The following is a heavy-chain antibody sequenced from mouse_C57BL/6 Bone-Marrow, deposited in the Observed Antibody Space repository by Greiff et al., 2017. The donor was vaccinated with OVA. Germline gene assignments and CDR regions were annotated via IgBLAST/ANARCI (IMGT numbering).Heavy chain of an antibody. CDR2: IHPNSGST. J-gene: IGHJ3*01. CDR1: GYTFTSYW. D-gene: IGHD1-1*01. CDR3: ARERGYYGSSYVGPWFAY. V-gene: IGHV1-64*01. Sequence: QVHVKQPGAELVKPGASVKLSCKASGYTFTSYWMHWVKQRPGQGLEWIGMIHPNSGSTNYNEKFKSKATLTVDKSSSTAYMQLSSLTSEDSAVYYCARERGYYGSSYVGPWFAYWGQGTLVTVSA.